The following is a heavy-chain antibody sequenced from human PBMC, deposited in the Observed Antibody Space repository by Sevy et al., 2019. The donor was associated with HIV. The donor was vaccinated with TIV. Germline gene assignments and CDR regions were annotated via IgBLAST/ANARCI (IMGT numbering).Heavy chain of an antibody. J-gene: IGHJ6*02. V-gene: IGHV3-48*02. CDR3: ARDTSPASGSYRMDV. CDR2: ISSSSSTI. CDR1: GFTFSSYS. Sequence: GGSLRLSCAASGFTFSSYSMNWVRQAPGKGLEWVSYISSSSSTIYYADSLKGRFTISRDNAKNSLYLQMNSLRDEDTAVYYCARDTSPASGSYRMDVWGQGTTVTVSS. D-gene: IGHD1-26*01.